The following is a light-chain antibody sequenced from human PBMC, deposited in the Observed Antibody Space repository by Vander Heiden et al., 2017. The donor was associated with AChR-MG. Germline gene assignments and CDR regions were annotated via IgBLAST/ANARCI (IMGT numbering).Light chain of an antibody. CDR3: QQYKSYRGT. J-gene: IGKJ1*01. CDR2: EAS. V-gene: IGKV1-5*01. Sequence: DIQMTQSPSTLSASVGDRVTITCRASPSISSWLAWYQQKPGKAPKLLIYEASSLESGVPSRFSGSGSGTEFTLTISSLQPDDFATYYCQQYKSYRGTFGQGTKVEIK. CDR1: PSISSW.